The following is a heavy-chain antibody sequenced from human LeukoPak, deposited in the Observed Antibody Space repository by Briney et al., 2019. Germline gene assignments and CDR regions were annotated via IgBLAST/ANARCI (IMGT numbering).Heavy chain of an antibody. D-gene: IGHD2/OR15-2a*01. J-gene: IGHJ5*02. CDR3: ARSNSNYPVDYFDP. V-gene: IGHV1-18*01. CDR2: ISAYNGNT. CDR1: GYTFTSYG. Sequence: ASVKVSCKASGYTFTSYGISWVRQAPGQGLEWRGWISAYNGNTNYAQKLQGRVTMTTDTSTSTAYMELRSLRSDDTAVYYCARSNSNYPVDYFDPWGQGTLVTVSS.